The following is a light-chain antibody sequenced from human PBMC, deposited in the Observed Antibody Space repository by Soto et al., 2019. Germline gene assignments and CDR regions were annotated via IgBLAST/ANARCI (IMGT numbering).Light chain of an antibody. V-gene: IGKV3-15*01. CDR1: QSVSSN. J-gene: IGKJ1*01. Sequence: EIVMTQSPATLSVSPGERATLSCRASQSVSSNLAWYQQKPGQAPRLLIYGASTRATGIPARFSGSGSGTEFTLTISSLQSEDFGVYYCQQYNNWRRTFGQGTKVDIK. CDR2: GAS. CDR3: QQYNNWRRT.